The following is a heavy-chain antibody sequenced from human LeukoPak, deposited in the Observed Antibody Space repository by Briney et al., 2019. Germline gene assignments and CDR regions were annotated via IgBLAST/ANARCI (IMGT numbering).Heavy chain of an antibody. J-gene: IGHJ3*02. Sequence: GGSLRLSCAASGFTFSRYAMSWVRQAPGKGLEWVSAISGSGGSTYYADSVKGRFTISRDNSKNTLYLQMNSLRAEDTAVYYCAKDRSITMFRGLQGLDAFDIWGQGTMVTVSS. D-gene: IGHD3-10*01. CDR3: AKDRSITMFRGLQGLDAFDI. CDR1: GFTFSRYA. CDR2: ISGSGGST. V-gene: IGHV3-23*01.